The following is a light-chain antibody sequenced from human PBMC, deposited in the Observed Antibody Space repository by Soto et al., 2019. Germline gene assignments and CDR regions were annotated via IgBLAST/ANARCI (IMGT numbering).Light chain of an antibody. J-gene: IGKJ4*01. Sequence: EIVLTQSPATLSLSPGERATLSCRASQSISSYLAWYQQKPGQPPRLLIYDASNRAAAIPARFSGSGSVTDFTLTISSLEPEDFAVYYCQQRSDWLTFGGGTKVEIK. CDR2: DAS. CDR1: QSISSY. CDR3: QQRSDWLT. V-gene: IGKV3-11*01.